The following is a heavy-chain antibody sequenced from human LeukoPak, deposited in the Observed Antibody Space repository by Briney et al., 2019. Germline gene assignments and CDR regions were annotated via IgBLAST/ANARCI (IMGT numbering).Heavy chain of an antibody. Sequence: GSLRLSCAASGFTFSSYSMNWVRQSPGKGLEWIGEINHSGSTNYNPSLKSRVTISVDTSKNQFSLKLSSVTAADTAVYYYARARRQQLVSWGQGTLVTVSS. CDR2: INHSGST. CDR1: GFTFSSYS. J-gene: IGHJ4*02. CDR3: ARARRQQLVS. D-gene: IGHD6-13*01. V-gene: IGHV4-34*01.